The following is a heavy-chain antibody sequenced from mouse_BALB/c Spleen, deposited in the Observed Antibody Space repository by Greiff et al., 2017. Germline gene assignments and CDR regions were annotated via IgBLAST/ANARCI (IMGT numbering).Heavy chain of an antibody. CDR2: ISSGGST. Sequence: EVMLVESGGGLVKPGGSLKLSCAASGFTFSSYAMSWVRQTPEKRLEWVATISSGGSTYYPDSVKGRFTISRDNARNILYLQMSSLRSEDTAMYYCARRSYGSREAMDYWGQGTSVTVSS. CDR3: ARRSYGSREAMDY. V-gene: IGHV5-6-5*01. D-gene: IGHD1-1*01. J-gene: IGHJ4*01. CDR1: GFTFSSYA.